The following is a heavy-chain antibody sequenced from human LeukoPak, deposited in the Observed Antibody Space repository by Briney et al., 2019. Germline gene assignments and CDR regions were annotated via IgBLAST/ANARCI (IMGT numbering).Heavy chain of an antibody. CDR1: GFTFSSYA. Sequence: AGGSLRLSCAASGFTFSSYAMSWVRQAPGKGLEWVSAISGSGGSTYYADSVKGRFTISRDNSKNMVYLQMNSLRSEDTSLYYCAWGIAVASWGQGTLVTVSS. V-gene: IGHV3-23*01. J-gene: IGHJ5*02. CDR3: AWGIAVAS. CDR2: ISGSGGST. D-gene: IGHD6-19*01.